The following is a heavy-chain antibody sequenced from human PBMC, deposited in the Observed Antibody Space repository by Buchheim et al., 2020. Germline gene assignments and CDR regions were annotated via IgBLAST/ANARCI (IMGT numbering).Heavy chain of an antibody. V-gene: IGHV3-23*01. CDR3: AKGVVTMVRGVNIGPNWFDP. CDR1: GFPFSTYA. J-gene: IGHJ5*02. D-gene: IGHD3-10*01. CDR2: IDGSGGII. Sequence: EVQLLESGGALVQPGGSLRLSCAASGFPFSTYAMSWVRQTPGKGLDWGSGIDGSGGIIHYADSVKGRFTISRDNSKTTLYLQMNSLRVEDTAVYYCAKGVVTMVRGVNIGPNWFDPWGQGTL.